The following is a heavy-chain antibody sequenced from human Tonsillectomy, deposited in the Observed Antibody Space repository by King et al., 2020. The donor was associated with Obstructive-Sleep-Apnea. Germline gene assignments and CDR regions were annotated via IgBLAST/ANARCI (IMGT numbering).Heavy chain of an antibody. CDR2: MYYSGYT. Sequence: VQLQESGPGLVKPSETLSLTCTVSGGSISNYYWSWIRQPPGKGLEWIGYMYYSGYTNFNPSLKSRVTISAYTSKIQFSLRLSSLTAADTAVYYCARHRGVEDYGGYGDYFDYWGQGTLVTVSS. CDR3: ARHRGVEDYGGYGDYFDY. V-gene: IGHV4-59*08. CDR1: GGSISNYY. J-gene: IGHJ4*02. D-gene: IGHD5-12*01.